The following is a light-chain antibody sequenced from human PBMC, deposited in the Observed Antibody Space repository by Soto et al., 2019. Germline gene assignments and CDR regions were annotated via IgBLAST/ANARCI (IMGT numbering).Light chain of an antibody. Sequence: QSALTQPRSVSGSPGQSVTMSCTGTRSEVGGYNYVSWYQKLPGKAPKLMIYDVSKRPSGVPDRFSGSESGNTASLTISGLQAEDEADYYCCSFAGGYTFVFGSGTKVTVL. CDR1: RSEVGGYNY. CDR3: CSFAGGYTFV. V-gene: IGLV2-11*01. CDR2: DVS. J-gene: IGLJ1*01.